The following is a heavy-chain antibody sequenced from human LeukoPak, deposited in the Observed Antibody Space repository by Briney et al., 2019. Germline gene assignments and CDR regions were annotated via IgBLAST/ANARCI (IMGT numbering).Heavy chain of an antibody. D-gene: IGHD3-10*01. J-gene: IGHJ5*02. V-gene: IGHV1-8*01. CDR2: MNPNSGNT. CDR3: ARVVRRGYNWFDP. CDR1: GYTFTSYD. Sequence: ASVKVSCKASGYTFTSYDVNWVRQATGQGLEWMGWMNPNSGNTGYAQKFQGRVTMTRNTSISTAYMELSSLRSEDTAVYYCARVVRRGYNWFDPWGQGTLVTVSS.